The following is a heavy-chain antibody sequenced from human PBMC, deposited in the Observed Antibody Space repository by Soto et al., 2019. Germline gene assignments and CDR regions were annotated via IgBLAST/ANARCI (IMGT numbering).Heavy chain of an antibody. CDR2: INPSGGST. CDR3: ARGWTRRKDYYYYYGMDV. D-gene: IGHD2-15*01. Sequence: AAVKVSCKASGYTFTSYYMHWVRQAPGQGXEWMGIINPSGGSTSYAQKFQGRVTITADESTSTAYMELSSLRSEDTAVYYCARGWTRRKDYYYYYGMDVWGQGTTVTVSS. V-gene: IGHV1-46*01. CDR1: GYTFTSYY. J-gene: IGHJ6*02.